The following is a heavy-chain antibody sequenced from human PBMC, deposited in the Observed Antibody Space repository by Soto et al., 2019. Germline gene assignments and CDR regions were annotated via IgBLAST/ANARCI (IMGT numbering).Heavy chain of an antibody. Sequence: GGSLRLSCAASGFTFSSYSMNWVRQAPGKGLEWVSSISSSSSYIYYADSVKGRFTISRDNAKNSLYLQMNSLRAEDTAVYYCARDYSSGWHDYFDYWGQGTLVTVSS. CDR1: GFTFSSYS. CDR2: ISSSSSYI. V-gene: IGHV3-21*01. J-gene: IGHJ4*02. D-gene: IGHD6-19*01. CDR3: ARDYSSGWHDYFDY.